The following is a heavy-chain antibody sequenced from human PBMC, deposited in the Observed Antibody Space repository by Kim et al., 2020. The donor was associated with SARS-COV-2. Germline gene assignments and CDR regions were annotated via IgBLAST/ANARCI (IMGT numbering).Heavy chain of an antibody. D-gene: IGHD1-1*01. CDR3: ARDEAISGTTGTTGYYYYYGMDV. CDR2: INPSGGST. Sequence: ASVKVSCKASGHTFTSYYMHWVRQAPGQGLEWMGIINPSGGSTSYAQKFQGRVTMTRDTSTSTVYMELSSLRSEDTAVYYCARDEAISGTTGTTGYYYYYGMDVWGQGTTVTVSS. J-gene: IGHJ6*01. V-gene: IGHV1-46*01. CDR1: GHTFTSYY.